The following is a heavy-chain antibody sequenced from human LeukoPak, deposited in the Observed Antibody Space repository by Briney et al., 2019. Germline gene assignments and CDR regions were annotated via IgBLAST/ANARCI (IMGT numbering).Heavy chain of an antibody. Sequence: GGSLRLSCAASGFRFSGHYMSWIRQAPGKGLEWISYITNSGGFVNYADSVKGRFTISRDNAKNSLYLQMNSLRAEDTAVYYCAREARATPDFWGQGTVVIVSS. V-gene: IGHV3-11*01. CDR3: AREARATPDF. CDR1: GFRFSGHY. J-gene: IGHJ4*02. CDR2: ITNSGGFV. D-gene: IGHD1-26*01.